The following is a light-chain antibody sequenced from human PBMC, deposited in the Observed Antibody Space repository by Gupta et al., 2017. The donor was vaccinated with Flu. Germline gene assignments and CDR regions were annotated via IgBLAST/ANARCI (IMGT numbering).Light chain of an antibody. CDR1: ALSKQS. CDR2: TDN. CDR3: QSADITCDTRV. J-gene: IGLJ3*02. Sequence: YQLTQHPAMSLSPGQTVTITCSGAALSKQSVDWYRQRPAQSPVLVIYTDNESAAVIPEPISGSSSDTTVTVTTRGDQTEDEADYYCQSADITCDTRVFGGGTKLFVL. V-gene: IGLV3-25*02.